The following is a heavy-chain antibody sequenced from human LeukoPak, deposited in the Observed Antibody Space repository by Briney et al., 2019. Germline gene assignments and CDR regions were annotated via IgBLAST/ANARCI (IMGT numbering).Heavy chain of an antibody. CDR1: GFTFSSYG. CDR3: AKDFRGVVVVARPAL. D-gene: IGHD2-15*01. Sequence: GGSLRLSCAASGFTFSSYGMHWVRQAPGKGLEWVAVISYDGSNKYYADSVKGRFTISRDNSKNTLYLQMNSLRAEDTAVYYCAKDFRGVVVVARPALWGQGTLVTVSS. V-gene: IGHV3-30*18. J-gene: IGHJ4*02. CDR2: ISYDGSNK.